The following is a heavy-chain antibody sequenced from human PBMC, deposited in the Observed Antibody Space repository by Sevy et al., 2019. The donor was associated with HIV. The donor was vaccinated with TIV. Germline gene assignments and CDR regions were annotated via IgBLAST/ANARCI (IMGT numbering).Heavy chain of an antibody. D-gene: IGHD3-22*01. J-gene: IGHJ4*02. CDR1: GFTFSIYA. CDR3: AKDLYYDTSLFDY. CDR2: ISGGYNST. V-gene: IGHV3-23*01. Sequence: GGSLRLSCAASGFTFSIYAMSWVRQAPGKGLEWVSGISGGYNSTYYADSVKGRFTISRDNSKNTLYLQMNSLRAEDTAVYYCAKDLYYDTSLFDYWGQGTLVTVSS.